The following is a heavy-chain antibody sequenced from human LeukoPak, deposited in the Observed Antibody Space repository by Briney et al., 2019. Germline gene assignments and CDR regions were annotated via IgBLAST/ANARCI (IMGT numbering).Heavy chain of an antibody. CDR1: GGTFSGYA. D-gene: IGHD2-15*01. V-gene: IGHV1-69*13. CDR3: AREKDGPFDY. Sequence: ASVKVSCKASGGTFSGYAISWVRQAPGQGLEWMGGIIPIFGTANYAQKFQGRVTITADESTSTAYMELSSLRSEDTAVYYCAREKDGPFDYWGQGTLVTVSS. J-gene: IGHJ4*02. CDR2: IIPIFGTA.